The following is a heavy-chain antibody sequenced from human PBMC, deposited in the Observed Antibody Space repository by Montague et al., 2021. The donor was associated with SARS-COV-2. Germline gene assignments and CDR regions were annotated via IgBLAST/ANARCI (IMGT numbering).Heavy chain of an antibody. CDR2: MYYSGST. CDR3: ARDDIVLQGVPKGMDV. D-gene: IGHD2-15*01. CDR1: GGSISSSNYY. J-gene: IGHJ6*02. Sequence: SETLSLTCTVSGGSISSSNYYWGWIRQPPGKERDWIGYMYYSGSTYSNLSLRIRVTISIYTSKNQFSLKLISVTAAATAVYYCARDDIVLQGVPKGMDVWGQGTLVTVSS. V-gene: IGHV4-39*07.